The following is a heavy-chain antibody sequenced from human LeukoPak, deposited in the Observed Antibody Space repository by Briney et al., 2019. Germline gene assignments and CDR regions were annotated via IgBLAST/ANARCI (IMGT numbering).Heavy chain of an antibody. V-gene: IGHV1-2*02. CDR1: AYTFSGYY. CDR2: INPNSGGT. J-gene: IGHJ4*02. Sequence: GASVKVSCKASAYTFSGYYLHWVRQAPGQGLEWMGWINPNSGGTNYAQKFQGRVTMTRDTSISTAYMELSRLRSDDTAVYYCARDRYSISSLYDFWGQGTLVTVSS. CDR3: ARDRYSISSLYDF. D-gene: IGHD6-6*01.